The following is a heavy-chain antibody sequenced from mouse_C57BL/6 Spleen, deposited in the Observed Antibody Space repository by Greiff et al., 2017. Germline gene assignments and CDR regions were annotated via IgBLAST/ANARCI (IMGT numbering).Heavy chain of an antibody. J-gene: IGHJ4*01. CDR1: GYTFTDHT. Sequence: VQLQQSDAELVKPGASVKISCKVSGYTFTDHTIHWMKQRPEQGLEWIGYIYPRDGSTKYNEKLKGKATLTADKSSSTAYMQLNSLTSEDSAVYFCAREGLDYYYAMDYWGQGTSVTVSS. CDR2: IYPRDGST. D-gene: IGHD2-13*01. CDR3: AREGLDYYYAMDY. V-gene: IGHV1-78*01.